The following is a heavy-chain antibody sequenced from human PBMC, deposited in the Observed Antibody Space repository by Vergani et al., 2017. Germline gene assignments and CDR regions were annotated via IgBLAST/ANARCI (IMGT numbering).Heavy chain of an antibody. CDR3: ARDLRLLYNRFDP. V-gene: IGHV3-33*01. J-gene: IGHJ5*02. CDR1: GFTFNQYG. CDR2: TWYDGNNK. D-gene: IGHD1-14*01. Sequence: QVQLVESGGGVVQPGRSLRLSCAASGFTFNQYGMHWVRLAPGKGLEWVAVTWYDGNNKQYADSVKGRFTISRDNSKRTMYLQMNSLRYEDTGVYYCARDLRLLYNRFDPWGQGTLVTVSS.